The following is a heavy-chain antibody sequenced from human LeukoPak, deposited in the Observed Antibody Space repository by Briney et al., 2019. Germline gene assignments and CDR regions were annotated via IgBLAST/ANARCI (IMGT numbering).Heavy chain of an antibody. Sequence: ASVKVSCKASGYTFTGHYVHWVRQAPGQGLEWMGWINPSSGGTNYAQKFQGRVTMTGDTSISTAYMELSRLSFDDTAVYFCAGRPDTSMVAIFDYWGQGTLVTISS. V-gene: IGHV1-2*02. J-gene: IGHJ4*02. CDR2: INPSSGGT. CDR3: AGRPDTSMVAIFDY. CDR1: GYTFTGHY. D-gene: IGHD5-18*01.